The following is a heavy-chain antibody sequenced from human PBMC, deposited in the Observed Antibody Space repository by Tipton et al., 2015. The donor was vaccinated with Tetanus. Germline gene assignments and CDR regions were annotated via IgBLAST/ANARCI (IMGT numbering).Heavy chain of an antibody. V-gene: IGHV4-34*01. Sequence: TLSLTCAVYGGSFSNYFWRWTRQPPGKGLEWIGEISPSGNTNYNPSLKSRVTISADTSRNQFSLTLSSVTAADTAVYYCARGSGWADFWGQGTQVTVSS. D-gene: IGHD6-19*01. CDR2: ISPSGNT. CDR1: GGSFSNYF. J-gene: IGHJ4*02. CDR3: ARGSGWADF.